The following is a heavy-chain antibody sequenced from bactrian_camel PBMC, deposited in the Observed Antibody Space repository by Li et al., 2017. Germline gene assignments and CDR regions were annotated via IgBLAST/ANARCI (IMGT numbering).Heavy chain of an antibody. J-gene: IGHJ4*01. CDR1: GVTVSSVC. D-gene: IGHD7*01. CDR3: VAGGSGYCRGGHELSDSY. V-gene: IGHV3S40*01. Sequence: DVQLVESGGGSVQAGGSLRLSCAASGVTVSSVCMGWFRQAPGKEREGVAHIYTSDGSTHYADSVKGRFTISQDNAKKRVYLQMNSLKPEDTAMYYCVAGGSGYCRGGHELSDSYWGQGTQVTVS. CDR2: IYTSDGST.